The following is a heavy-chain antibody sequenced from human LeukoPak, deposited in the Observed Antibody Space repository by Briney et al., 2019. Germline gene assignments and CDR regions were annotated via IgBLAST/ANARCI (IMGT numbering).Heavy chain of an antibody. CDR2: IYCSGST. CDR3: ARVGSDYDSSAYTDAFDI. CDR1: GGSISSSSYY. Sequence: SETLSLTCTVSGGSISSSSYYWGWIRQPPGKGLEWIGSIYCSGSTYYNPSLKSRVTVSVDTSKNQFSLKLSSVPAADTAVYYCARVGSDYDSSAYTDAFDIWGRGTMVTVSS. D-gene: IGHD3-22*01. V-gene: IGHV4-39*07. J-gene: IGHJ3*02.